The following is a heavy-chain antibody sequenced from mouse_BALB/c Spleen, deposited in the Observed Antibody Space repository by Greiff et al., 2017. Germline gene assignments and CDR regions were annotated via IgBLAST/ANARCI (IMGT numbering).Heavy chain of an antibody. Sequence: EVKVVESGGGLVQPGGSLKLSCAASGFTFSSYTMSWVRQTPEKRLEWVAYISNGGGSTYYPDTVKGRFTISRDNAKNTLYLQMSSLKSEDTAMYYCARHYGKGAWFAYWGQGTLVTVSA. D-gene: IGHD1-1*02. CDR2: ISNGGGST. CDR1: GFTFSSYT. V-gene: IGHV5-12-2*01. J-gene: IGHJ3*01. CDR3: ARHYGKGAWFAY.